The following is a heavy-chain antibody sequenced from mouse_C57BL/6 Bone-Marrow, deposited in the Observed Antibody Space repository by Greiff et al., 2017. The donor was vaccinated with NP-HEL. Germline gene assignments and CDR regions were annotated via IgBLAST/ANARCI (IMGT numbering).Heavy chain of an antibody. D-gene: IGHD4-1*02. CDR1: GFTFTDYY. CDR2: IRNKANGYTT. CDR3: ARYSATLNYFDY. J-gene: IGHJ2*01. Sequence: DVQLVESGGGLVQPGGSLSLSCAASGFTFTDYYMSWVRQPPGKALEWLGFIRNKANGYTTEYSASVKGRFTISRDNSQSILYLQMNALRAEDSATYYCARYSATLNYFDYWGQGTTLTVSS. V-gene: IGHV7-3*01.